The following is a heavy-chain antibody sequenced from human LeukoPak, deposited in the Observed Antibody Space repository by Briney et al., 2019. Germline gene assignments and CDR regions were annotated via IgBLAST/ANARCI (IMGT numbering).Heavy chain of an antibody. CDR1: GYTLTSYD. D-gene: IGHD3-3*01. J-gene: IGHJ3*02. CDR2: MNPNSGNT. V-gene: IGHV1-8*01. Sequence: ASVKVSCKASGYTLTSYDINWVRQATGQGLEWMGWMNPNSGNTGYAQKFQGRVTMTRNTSISTAYMELSSLRSEDTAVYYCARPAPYYDFWSGYQFDAFDIWGQGAMVTVSS. CDR3: ARPAPYYDFWSGYQFDAFDI.